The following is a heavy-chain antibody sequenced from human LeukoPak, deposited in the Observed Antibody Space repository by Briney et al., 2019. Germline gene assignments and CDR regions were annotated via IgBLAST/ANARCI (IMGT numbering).Heavy chain of an antibody. Sequence: GESLRLSCAASGFTFSNYWMTWVRQAPGKGLEWVANMNQDGSGKYYMDSAKGRFAISRDNAKNSLYLQMNNLRVEDTAVYYCARDNDRKDDSWGQGTLVTVSS. D-gene: IGHD3-16*01. CDR3: ARDNDRKDDS. CDR1: GFTFSNYW. V-gene: IGHV3-7*01. CDR2: MNQDGSGK. J-gene: IGHJ5*02.